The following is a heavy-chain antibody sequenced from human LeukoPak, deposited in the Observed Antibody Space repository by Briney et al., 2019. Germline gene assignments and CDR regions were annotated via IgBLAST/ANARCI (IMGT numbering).Heavy chain of an antibody. V-gene: IGHV4-34*01. CDR3: ARVGYYYDSSGYYRGPFDP. Sequence: SETLSLTCAVYGGSFSGYYWSWIRQPPGKGLEWIGEINHSGSTNYNPSLKSRVTISVDTSKNQFSLKLSSVTAADTAVYYCARVGYYYDSSGYYRGPFDPWGQGTLVTVSS. J-gene: IGHJ5*02. CDR1: GGSFSGYY. D-gene: IGHD3-22*01. CDR2: INHSGST.